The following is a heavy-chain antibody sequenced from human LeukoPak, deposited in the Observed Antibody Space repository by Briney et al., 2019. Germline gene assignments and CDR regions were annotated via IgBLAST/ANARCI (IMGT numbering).Heavy chain of an antibody. CDR3: ARHSGGGTSSTGDFWSGSYYYYYMDV. Sequence: SETLSLTCTVSGGSISSYYWSRIRQPPGKGLEWIGYIYYSGSTNYNPSLKSRVTISVDTSKNQFSLKLSSVTAADTAVYYCARHSGGGTSSTGDFWSGSYYYYYMDVWGKGTTVTVSS. D-gene: IGHD3-3*01. J-gene: IGHJ6*03. CDR1: GGSISSYY. CDR2: IYYSGST. V-gene: IGHV4-59*08.